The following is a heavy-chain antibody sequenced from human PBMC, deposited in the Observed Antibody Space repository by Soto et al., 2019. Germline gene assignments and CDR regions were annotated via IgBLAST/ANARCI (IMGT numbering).Heavy chain of an antibody. Sequence: QLQLQESGPGLVKPSETLSLTCTVSGGSISSSSYYWGWIRQPPGKGLEWIGSIYYSGSTYYNPSRKSRVTISVDASKNQFSLKLSSVTAADTAVYYCARHGGYCSGGSCYSPPFYYYYYMDVWGKGTTVTVSS. CDR1: GGSISSSSYY. CDR3: ARHGGYCSGGSCYSPPFYYYYYMDV. CDR2: IYYSGST. V-gene: IGHV4-39*01. J-gene: IGHJ6*03. D-gene: IGHD2-15*01.